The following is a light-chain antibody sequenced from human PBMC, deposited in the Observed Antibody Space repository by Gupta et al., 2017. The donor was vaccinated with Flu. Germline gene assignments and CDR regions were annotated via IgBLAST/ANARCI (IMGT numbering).Light chain of an antibody. J-gene: IGLJ3*02. CDR1: TSNIEGNI. V-gene: IGLV1-44*01. CDR2: GNN. CDR3: AAWDETRKGVV. Sequence: QSVLTQPPSASGTPGQRVTISCFGSTSNIEGNIVNWYRQVPGTAPKLLIFGNNQRPSGVPDRFSGSKSGTSASLAISGLQAEDEADYWCAAWDETRKGVVFGGGTKLTVL.